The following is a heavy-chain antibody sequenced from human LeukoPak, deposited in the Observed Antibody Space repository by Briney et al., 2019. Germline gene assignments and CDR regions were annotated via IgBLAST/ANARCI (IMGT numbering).Heavy chain of an antibody. CDR1: GFTFSSYA. J-gene: IGHJ4*02. CDR3: ARVGYYYDFDY. V-gene: IGHV3-23*01. D-gene: IGHD3-22*01. CDR2: ISGSGGST. Sequence: GGSLRLSCAASGFTFSSYAMSWVRQAPGKGLEWVSAISGSGGSTYYADSVKGRFTISRDNAKNSLYLQMNSLRAEDTAVYYCARVGYYYDFDYWGQGTLVTVSS.